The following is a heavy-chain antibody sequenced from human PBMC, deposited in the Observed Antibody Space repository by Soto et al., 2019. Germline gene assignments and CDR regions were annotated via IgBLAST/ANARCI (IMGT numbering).Heavy chain of an antibody. J-gene: IGHJ4*02. V-gene: IGHV3-23*01. CDR3: AKSPQKIYSSGWPYYFDY. CDR1: GGTFSSYA. D-gene: IGHD6-19*01. Sequence: LMXSCASSGGTFSSYAMRWVRQAPGKGLEWVSAISGSGGSTYYADSVKGRFTISRDNSKNTLYLQMNSLRAEDTAVYYCAKSPQKIYSSGWPYYFDYWGQGTLVTVSS. CDR2: ISGSGGST.